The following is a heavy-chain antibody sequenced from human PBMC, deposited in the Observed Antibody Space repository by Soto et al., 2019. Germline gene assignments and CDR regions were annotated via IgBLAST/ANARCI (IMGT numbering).Heavy chain of an antibody. J-gene: IGHJ4*02. CDR3: ARDFAYFDS. CDR2: VYHTGRT. D-gene: IGHD3-3*01. V-gene: IGHV4-61*01. Sequence: QVQLQESGPGLVKPSETLSLTCTVSGGSFKSGSYSWSWIRQPPGKGLEWIGYVYHTGRTSYNPSLKSRVSIARDTSKNQFSLNLDSVTAADTAVYFCARDFAYFDSWGKGTLVTVSS. CDR1: GGSFKSGSYS.